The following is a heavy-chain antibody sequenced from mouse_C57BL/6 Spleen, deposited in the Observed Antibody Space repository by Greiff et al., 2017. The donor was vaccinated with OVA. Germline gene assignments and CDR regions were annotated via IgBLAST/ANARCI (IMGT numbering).Heavy chain of an antibody. V-gene: IGHV1-82*01. CDR1: GYAFSSSW. CDR3: ARSGNPYWYFDV. J-gene: IGHJ1*03. Sequence: VQLQQSGPELVKPGASVKISCKASGYAFSSSWMNWVKQRPGKGLEWIGRIYPGDGDTNYNGKFKGKATLTADKSSSTAYMQLSSLTSEDSAVYFCARSGNPYWYFDVWGTGTTVTVSS. CDR2: IYPGDGDT. D-gene: IGHD2-1*01.